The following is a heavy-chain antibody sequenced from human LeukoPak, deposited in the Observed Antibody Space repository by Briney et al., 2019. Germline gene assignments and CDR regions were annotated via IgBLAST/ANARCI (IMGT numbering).Heavy chain of an antibody. CDR3: ARVSTVTTFYYYYGMDV. CDR1: GFTFSSYA. J-gene: IGHJ6*02. D-gene: IGHD4-17*01. Sequence: GGSLRLSCVASGFTFSSYAMHWVRQAPGKGLEWVAVISYDGSNKYYADSVKGRFTISRDNSKNTLYLQMNSLRAEDTAVYYCARVSTVTTFYYYYGMDVWGQGTTVTVSS. V-gene: IGHV3-30-3*01. CDR2: ISYDGSNK.